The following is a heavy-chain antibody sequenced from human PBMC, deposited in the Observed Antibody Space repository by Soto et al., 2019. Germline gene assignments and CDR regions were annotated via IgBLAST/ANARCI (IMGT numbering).Heavy chain of an antibody. CDR1: GFTFSSYA. J-gene: IGHJ3*02. CDR2: ISSNGGST. D-gene: IGHD6-13*01. V-gene: IGHV3-64*01. CDR3: ARAPGNWYYAFDI. Sequence: EVQLVASGGGLVQPGGSLRLSCAASGFTFSSYAMHWVRQAPGKGLEYVSAISSNGGSTYYANSVKGRFTISRDNSKNTLYLQMGSHRAADIAVYYCARAPGNWYYAFDIWSQGTMVTVSS.